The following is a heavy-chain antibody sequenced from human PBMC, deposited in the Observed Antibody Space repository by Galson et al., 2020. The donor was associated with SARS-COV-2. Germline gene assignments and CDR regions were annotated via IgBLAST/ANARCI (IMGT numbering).Heavy chain of an antibody. V-gene: IGHV1-69*06. CDR2: IIPVSVPL. CDR1: GGTFSNYD. CDR3: ARTKHYESDSTYLQR. Sequence: SVKVSCKASGGTFSNYDFNWVRQAPGHGLEWMGGIIPVSVPLHYAQKFQGRVTITADTSTNTAYMDLNNLTSDDTAVYFCARTKHYESDSTYLQRWGRGSLVTVSS. D-gene: IGHD4-4*01. J-gene: IGHJ1*01.